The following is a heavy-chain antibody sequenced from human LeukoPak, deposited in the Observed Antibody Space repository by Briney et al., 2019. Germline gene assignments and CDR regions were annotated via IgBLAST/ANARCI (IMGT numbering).Heavy chain of an antibody. J-gene: IGHJ6*03. D-gene: IGHD5-18*01. V-gene: IGHV1-18*01. Sequence: ASVKVSCKASGYTFTSYGISWVRQAPGQGLEWMGWISAYNGNTNYAQKLQGRVTMTTDTSTSTAYMELRSLRSDDTAVYYCARGGRGVPAANYVDTAMGYYYYYMDVWGKGTTVTVSS. CDR1: GYTFTSYG. CDR2: ISAYNGNT. CDR3: ARGGRGVPAANYVDTAMGYYYYYMDV.